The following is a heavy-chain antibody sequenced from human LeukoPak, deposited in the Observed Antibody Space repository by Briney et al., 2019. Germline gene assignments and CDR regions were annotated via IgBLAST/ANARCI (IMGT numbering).Heavy chain of an antibody. V-gene: IGHV4-39*01. CDR3: ARHPTGY. Sequence: PSETLSLTCTVSGGSFSSSNYYWGRIRQPPGKGLEWIGSIYYSGSTYYNPSLKSRVTISVDTSKNQFSLKLSSVTAADTAVYYCARHPTGYWGQGTLVTVSS. J-gene: IGHJ4*02. CDR2: IYYSGST. CDR1: GGSFSSSNYY.